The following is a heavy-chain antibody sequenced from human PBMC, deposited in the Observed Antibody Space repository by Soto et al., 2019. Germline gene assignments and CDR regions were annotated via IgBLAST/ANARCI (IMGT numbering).Heavy chain of an antibody. J-gene: IGHJ4*02. Sequence: QVQLQESGPGLVEPSQTLSLTCTVSGGSISSGDYFWSWIRQPPGEGLEWIGHIYHGGSTYNNPSLKARVTIPVDTAQNQFSLNLNSVTAADTAVYYCAGGLSGDKVDYWGQGTLVTVSS. V-gene: IGHV4-30-4*01. D-gene: IGHD7-27*01. CDR3: AGGLSGDKVDY. CDR1: GGSISSGDYF. CDR2: IYHGGST.